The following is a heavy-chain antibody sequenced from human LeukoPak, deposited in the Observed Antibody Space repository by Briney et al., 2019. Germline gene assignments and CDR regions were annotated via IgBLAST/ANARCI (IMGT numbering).Heavy chain of an antibody. Sequence: GGSLRLSCAASGFTFSSYWMSWVRQAPGKGLEWVAFIRYDGSNKYYADSVKGRFTISRDNSKNTLYLQMNSLRAEDTAVYYCAKVASSGYRVYFDYWGQGTLVTVSS. CDR3: AKVASSGYRVYFDY. J-gene: IGHJ4*02. V-gene: IGHV3-30*02. CDR2: IRYDGSNK. CDR1: GFTFSSYW. D-gene: IGHD3-22*01.